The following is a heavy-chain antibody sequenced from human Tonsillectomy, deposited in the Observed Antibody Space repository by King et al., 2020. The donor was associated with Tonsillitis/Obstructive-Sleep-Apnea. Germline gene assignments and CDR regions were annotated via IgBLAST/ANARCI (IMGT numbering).Heavy chain of an antibody. J-gene: IGHJ6*03. Sequence: QLVQSGAEVKKPGASVKVSCKASGYTFSNYGIHWVRQAPGQRPEWMGWINAGNGNTKFSQKFQDRVTIIRDTSASTAYMELSSLRSEDTAVYYCARDPAGSRWYFYYYMDVWGKGTTVTVSS. D-gene: IGHD6-13*01. V-gene: IGHV1-3*01. CDR2: INAGNGNT. CDR1: GYTFSNYG. CDR3: ARDPAGSRWYFYYYMDV.